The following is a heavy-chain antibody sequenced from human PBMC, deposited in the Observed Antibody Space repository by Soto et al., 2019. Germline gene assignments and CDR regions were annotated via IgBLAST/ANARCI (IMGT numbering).Heavy chain of an antibody. CDR2: ISYDGSNK. CDR1: GFTFSSYA. V-gene: IGHV3-30-3*01. CDR3: ARGAYYSDSSGRGPFDC. D-gene: IGHD3-22*01. J-gene: IGHJ4*02. Sequence: PGGSLRLSCAASGFTFSSYAMHWVRQAPGKGLEWVAVISYDGSNKYYADSVKGRFTISRDNSKNTLYLQMNSLRAEDTAVYYCARGAYYSDSSGRGPFDCWGQGTLVTVSS.